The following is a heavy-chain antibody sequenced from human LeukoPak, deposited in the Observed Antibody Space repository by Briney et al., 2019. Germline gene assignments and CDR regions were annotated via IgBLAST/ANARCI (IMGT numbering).Heavy chain of an antibody. CDR1: GFTFISCG. D-gene: IGHD3-3*01. CDR3: AKGSKEVLFTRDHYMDV. J-gene: IGHJ6*03. V-gene: IGHV3-30*02. CDR2: IRYDGSNK. Sequence: GGSLRLSCAASGFTFISCGMHWVRQAPGKGLEWVTFIRYDGSNKYYADSVKGRFTNSRDNSKNTLYLQMNSLRAEDTAVYYCAKGSKEVLFTRDHYMDVWGKGTTVTISS.